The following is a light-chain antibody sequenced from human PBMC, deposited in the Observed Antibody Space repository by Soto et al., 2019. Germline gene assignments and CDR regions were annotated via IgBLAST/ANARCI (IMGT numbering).Light chain of an antibody. CDR1: QNVRTF. CDR3: QQYITYST. J-gene: IGKJ1*01. V-gene: IGKV3-11*01. CDR2: GAS. Sequence: EVVLTQSPATLSLSPGERATLSCRASQNVRTFLDWYQQKPGQAPRLLIYGASNRATGIPARFSGSGSGTDFTLTISSLEPEDFATYYCQQYITYSTFGQGTRVEIE.